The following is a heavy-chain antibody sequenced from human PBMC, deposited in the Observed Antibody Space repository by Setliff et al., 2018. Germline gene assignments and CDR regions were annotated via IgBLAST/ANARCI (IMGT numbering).Heavy chain of an antibody. CDR2: ISSYNGHT. CDR3: ARDTRDKYDTSGYYLSFDS. J-gene: IGHJ4*02. CDR1: GDTFSTYA. D-gene: IGHD3-22*01. V-gene: IGHV1-18*01. Sequence: ASVKVSCKASGDTFSTYALSWVRQAPGQGLEWMGWISSYNGHTNYAPKVQGRVTMTTDTSTGTASMELRSLRSDDTAVYYCARDTRDKYDTSGYYLSFDSWGQGTLVTVSS.